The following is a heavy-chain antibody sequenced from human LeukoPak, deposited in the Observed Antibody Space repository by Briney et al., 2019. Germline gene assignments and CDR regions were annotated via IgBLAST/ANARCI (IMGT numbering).Heavy chain of an antibody. D-gene: IGHD6-13*01. J-gene: IGHJ4*02. V-gene: IGHV3-30-3*01. CDR1: GFTFSGYA. CDR3: ARDGQEAAALDY. Sequence: GRSLRLSCAASGFTFSGYAMHWVRQAPGKGLEWVAVISYDGSNKYYADSVKGRFTISRDNSKNTLYLQMNSLRAEDTAVYYCARDGQEAAALDYWGQGTLVTVSS. CDR2: ISYDGSNK.